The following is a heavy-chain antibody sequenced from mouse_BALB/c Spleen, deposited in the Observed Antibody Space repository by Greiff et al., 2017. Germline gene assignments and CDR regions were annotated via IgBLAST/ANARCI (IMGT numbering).Heavy chain of an antibody. J-gene: IGHJ2*01. Sequence: EVHLVESGGGLVQPGGSLRLSCATSGFTFTDYYMSWVRQPPGKALEWLGFIRNKANGYTTEYSASVKGRFTISRDNSQSILYLQMNTLRAEDSATYYCARDEVADYWGQGTTLTVSS. CDR1: GFTFTDYY. CDR3: ARDEVADY. CDR2: IRNKANGYTT. D-gene: IGHD1-1*02. V-gene: IGHV7-3*02.